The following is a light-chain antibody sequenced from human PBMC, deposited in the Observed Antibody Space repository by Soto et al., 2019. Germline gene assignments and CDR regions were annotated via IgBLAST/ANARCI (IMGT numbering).Light chain of an antibody. J-gene: IGKJ1*01. V-gene: IGKV1-6*01. CDR2: AAS. CDR3: LQDYNYPWT. Sequence: AIQMTQSPSSLSASVGDRVTITCRASQGIRNDLGWYQQKPGKAPKLLIYAASSLQSGVPSRLSGSGSGTNFTLTISSLEPEDCASYYCLQDYNYPWTFGQGTKVEIK. CDR1: QGIRND.